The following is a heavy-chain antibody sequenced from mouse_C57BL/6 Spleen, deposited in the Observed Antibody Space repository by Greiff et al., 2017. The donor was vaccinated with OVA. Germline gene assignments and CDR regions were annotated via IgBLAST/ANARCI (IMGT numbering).Heavy chain of an antibody. CDR3: ARWLGGY. V-gene: IGHV1-50*01. CDR1: GYTFTSYW. J-gene: IGHJ2*01. Sequence: VQLQQPGAELVKPGASVKLSCKASGYTFTSYWMQWVKQRPGQGLEWIGEIAPSDSYTNYNQKFKGKATLTVDTSSSTAYMQLSSLTSEDSAVYYCARWLGGYWGEGTTLTDSS. CDR2: IAPSDSYT. D-gene: IGHD2-2*01.